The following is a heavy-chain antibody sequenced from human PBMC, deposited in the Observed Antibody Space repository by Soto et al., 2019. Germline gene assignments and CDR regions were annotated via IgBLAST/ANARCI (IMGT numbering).Heavy chain of an antibody. CDR1: GGSISSSNW. D-gene: IGHD2-15*01. V-gene: IGHV4-4*02. CDR2: IYHSGST. J-gene: IGHJ4*02. Sequence: PSETLSLTCAVSGGSISSSNWWSWVRQPPGKGLEWIGEIYHSGSTNYNPSLKSRVTISVDKSKNQFSLKLSSVTAADTAVYYCARRGGSSVTSTGFDYWGQGTLVTVS. CDR3: ARRGGSSVTSTGFDY.